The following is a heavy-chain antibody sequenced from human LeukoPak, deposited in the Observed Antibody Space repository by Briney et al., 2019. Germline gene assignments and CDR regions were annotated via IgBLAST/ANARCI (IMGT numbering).Heavy chain of an antibody. CDR2: IRSKAYGGTT. V-gene: IGHV3-49*04. J-gene: IGHJ4*02. D-gene: IGHD2/OR15-2a*01. Sequence: SGGSLRLSCTASGFTFGDYAMSWVRQAPGKGLEWVGFIRSKAYGGTTEYAASVKGRFTISRDDSKSIAYLQMNSLKTEDTAVFYCTRARGNSVGPFDYWGQGTLVTVSS. CDR1: GFTFGDYA. CDR3: TRARGNSVGPFDY.